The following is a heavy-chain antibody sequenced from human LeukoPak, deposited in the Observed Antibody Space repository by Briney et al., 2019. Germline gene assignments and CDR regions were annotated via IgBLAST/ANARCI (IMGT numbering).Heavy chain of an antibody. D-gene: IGHD6-19*01. CDR2: ISGSGYST. V-gene: IGHV3-23*01. CDR3: AKVRWDNSGWYYLDS. CDR1: GFTFNNYA. J-gene: IGHJ4*02. Sequence: GGSLRLSCVASGFTFNNYAMTWVRQAPGKGLEWVSAISGSGYSTYYADSVKGRFTISRDNSKNTLYLQMNNLRAEDTAMYYCAKVRWDNSGWYYLDSWGQGTLVTVSS.